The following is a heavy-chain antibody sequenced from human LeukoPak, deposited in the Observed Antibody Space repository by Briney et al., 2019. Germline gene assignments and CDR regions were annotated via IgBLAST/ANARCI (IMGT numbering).Heavy chain of an antibody. V-gene: IGHV3-48*01. CDR2: ISSSSKTI. Sequence: QPGGSLRLSCAASGFIFSTYNMNWVRQAPGKGLEWVSYISSSSKTIYYADSVRGRFTISRDDAKNPLYLQMSSLRAEDTAVYFCATDTCYYNNGADCDYWGQGTLVTVSS. J-gene: IGHJ4*02. CDR1: GFIFSTYN. CDR3: ATDTCYYNNGADCDY. D-gene: IGHD2-8*01.